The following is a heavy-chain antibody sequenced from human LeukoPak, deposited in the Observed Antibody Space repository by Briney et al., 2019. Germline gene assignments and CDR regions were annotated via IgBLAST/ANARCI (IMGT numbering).Heavy chain of an antibody. V-gene: IGHV4-30-2*01. CDR1: GDSISIGGYS. CDR2: IYHSGSS. Sequence: PSQTLSLTCAFSGDSISIGGYSWSWIRQPPGKGLEWIGYIYHSGSSYYNPSQKSRVTISVDRSKNQCSVKLSSVTAADTAVYYCDRATVRYSYYGMDVWGQGTTVTVFS. D-gene: IGHD5-18*01. J-gene: IGHJ6*02. CDR3: DRATVRYSYYGMDV.